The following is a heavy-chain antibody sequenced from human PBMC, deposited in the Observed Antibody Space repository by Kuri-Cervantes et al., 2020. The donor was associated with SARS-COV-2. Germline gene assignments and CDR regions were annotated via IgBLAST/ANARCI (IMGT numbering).Heavy chain of an antibody. CDR3: AKGNGFYYDRHYYMDV. V-gene: IGHV3-48*01. D-gene: IGHD3-22*01. J-gene: IGHJ6*03. Sequence: GGSLRLSCAASGFTFNTYSMDWVRQAPGKGLEWLAYISKGSDTIYYADSVRGRFTISRDNSKNTLYLQMNRLRAEDTAVYYCAKGNGFYYDRHYYMDVWGKGTTVTVSS. CDR1: GFTFNTYS. CDR2: ISKGSDTI.